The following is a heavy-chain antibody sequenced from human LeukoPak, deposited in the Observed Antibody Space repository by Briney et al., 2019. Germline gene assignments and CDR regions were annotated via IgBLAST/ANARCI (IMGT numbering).Heavy chain of an antibody. V-gene: IGHV3-23*01. J-gene: IGHJ4*02. D-gene: IGHD2-8*01. CDR2: ISGSGDST. CDR3: AKDLNGSFDY. CDR1: GFTFSIYA. Sequence: GGSLRLSCAASGFTFSIYAMSWVRQDPGKGLEWVSTISGSGDSTHYADSVKGRFTISRDNSKNTLYLQMNSLRAEDTAVYYCAKDLNGSFDYRGQGTLVTVSS.